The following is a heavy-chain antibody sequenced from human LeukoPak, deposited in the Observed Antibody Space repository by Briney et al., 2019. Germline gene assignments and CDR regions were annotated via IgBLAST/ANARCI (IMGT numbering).Heavy chain of an antibody. CDR2: FDPEDGET. CDR3: ATSHSYDYVWGSYHIFDY. V-gene: IGHV1-24*01. CDR1: GYTLTEVS. Sequence: GASVKVSCKVSGYTLTEVSMHWVRQAPGKGLEWIGSFDPEDGETIYAQKFQGRVTMTEDTSTDTAYMELSSLRSEDTAVYYCATSHSYDYVWGSYHIFDYWGQGTLVTVSS. J-gene: IGHJ4*02. D-gene: IGHD3-16*02.